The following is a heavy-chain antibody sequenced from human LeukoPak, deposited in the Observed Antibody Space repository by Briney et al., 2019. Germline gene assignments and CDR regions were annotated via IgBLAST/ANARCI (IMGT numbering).Heavy chain of an antibody. CDR1: GFTFSSYS. CDR3: ARGYADILTGYYHTYYFDY. D-gene: IGHD3-9*01. J-gene: IGHJ4*02. V-gene: IGHV3-21*01. Sequence: GGSLRLSCAASGFTFSSYSMNWVRQAPGKGLEWVSSISSSSSYIYYADSVKGRFTISRDNAKNSLYLQMNSLRAEDTAVYYCARGYADILTGYYHTYYFDYWGQGTLVTVSS. CDR2: ISSSSSYI.